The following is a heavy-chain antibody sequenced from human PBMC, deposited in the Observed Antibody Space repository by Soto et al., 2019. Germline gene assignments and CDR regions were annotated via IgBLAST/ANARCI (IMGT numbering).Heavy chain of an antibody. D-gene: IGHD6-13*01. CDR1: GGSISSGGYS. CDR3: ATRDSSRFY. CDR2: FYSSGSP. Sequence: PSETLSLTCAVSGGSISSGGYSWSWIRQPPGKGLEWIGDFYSSGSPYHNPSLKNRVSISEDRSKNEFSLKLTSVTVADTAVYYCATRDSSRFYWGQGTLVTVSS. V-gene: IGHV4-30-4*07. J-gene: IGHJ4*02.